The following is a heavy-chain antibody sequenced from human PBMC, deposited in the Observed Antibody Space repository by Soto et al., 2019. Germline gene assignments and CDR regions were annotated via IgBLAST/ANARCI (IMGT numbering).Heavy chain of an antibody. Sequence: SETLSLTCTVSGGSISSYYWSWIRQPPGKGLEWIGYIYYSGSTNYNPSLKSRVTISVDTSKNQFSLKLSSVTAADTAVYYCARSRYDSSGDFDYWGQGTLVTVSS. V-gene: IGHV4-59*01. CDR1: GGSISSYY. J-gene: IGHJ4*02. D-gene: IGHD3-22*01. CDR3: ARSRYDSSGDFDY. CDR2: IYYSGST.